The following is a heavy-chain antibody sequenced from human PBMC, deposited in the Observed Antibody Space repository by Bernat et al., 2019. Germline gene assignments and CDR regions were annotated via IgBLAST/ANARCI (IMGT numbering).Heavy chain of an antibody. CDR2: INHSGST. D-gene: IGHD6-13*01. V-gene: IGHV4-34*01. J-gene: IGHJ4*02. Sequence: QVQLQQWGAGLLKPSETLSLTCAVYGGSFSGYYWSWLRQPPGKGLEWIGEINHSGSTNYNPSLKSRVTISVDTSKNQFSLKLSSVTAADTAVYYCARKGYSSSSRYYCDYWGQGTLVTVSS. CDR3: ARKGYSSSSRYYCDY. CDR1: GGSFSGYY.